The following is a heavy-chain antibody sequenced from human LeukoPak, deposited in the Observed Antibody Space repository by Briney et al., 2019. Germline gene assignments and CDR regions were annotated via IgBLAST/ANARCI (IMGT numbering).Heavy chain of an antibody. D-gene: IGHD6-13*01. Sequence: PGGSRRLAWAVSGFTFSSYSMSWVRQAPGKGLEWVSYISSSGSTIYYADTVKGRFTISRDTAKNSLYLQMNSLRAEDTAVYYCARDQTPYSSSDDYWGQGTLVTVPS. CDR1: GFTFSSYS. CDR2: ISSSGSTI. CDR3: ARDQTPYSSSDDY. J-gene: IGHJ4*02. V-gene: IGHV3-48*04.